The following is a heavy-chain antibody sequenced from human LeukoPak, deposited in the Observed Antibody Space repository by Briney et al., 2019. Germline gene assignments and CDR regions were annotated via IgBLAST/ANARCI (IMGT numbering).Heavy chain of an antibody. Sequence: PSETLSLTCTVSGYSISSDYYWGWIRQPPGKGLEWIGSIYHSGSTYYNPSLRSRVTISVDTSKNQFSLKLNSVTAADTAVYYCASLATYSYYYYYMDVWGKGTTVTVSS. D-gene: IGHD5-12*01. J-gene: IGHJ6*03. V-gene: IGHV4-38-2*02. CDR1: GYSISSDYY. CDR2: IYHSGST. CDR3: ASLATYSYYYYYMDV.